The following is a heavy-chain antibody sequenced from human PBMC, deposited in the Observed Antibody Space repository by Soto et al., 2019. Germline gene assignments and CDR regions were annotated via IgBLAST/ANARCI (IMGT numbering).Heavy chain of an antibody. Sequence: GASVKVSCKASAGTFSSYAISWVRQAPGQGLEWMGGIIPIFGTANYAQKLQGRVTITADESTSTAYMELSSLRSEDTAVYYCARLDIVVAATRDDDAFDIWGQGTMVTVSS. D-gene: IGHD2-15*01. CDR2: IIPIFGTA. V-gene: IGHV1-69*13. CDR3: ARLDIVVAATRDDDAFDI. CDR1: AGTFSSYA. J-gene: IGHJ3*02.